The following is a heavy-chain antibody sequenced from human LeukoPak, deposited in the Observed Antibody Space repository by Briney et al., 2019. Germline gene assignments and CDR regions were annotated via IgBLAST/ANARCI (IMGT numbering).Heavy chain of an antibody. Sequence: ASVKVSSTASGFTFTISAMQWVRQARGQRLEWMGWISAYNGNTNYAQKLQGRVTMTTDTSTSTAYMELSSLRSEDTAVYYCARAMRPAATQHAFDIWGQGTMVTVSS. CDR1: GFTFTISA. CDR2: ISAYNGNT. V-gene: IGHV1-18*01. CDR3: ARAMRPAATQHAFDI. J-gene: IGHJ3*02. D-gene: IGHD6-25*01.